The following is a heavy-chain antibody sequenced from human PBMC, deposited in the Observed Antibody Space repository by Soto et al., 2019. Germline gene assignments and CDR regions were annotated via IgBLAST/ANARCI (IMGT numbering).Heavy chain of an antibody. CDR2: IYHSGST. J-gene: IGHJ4*02. D-gene: IGHD4-4*01. Sequence: SETLSLTCAVSGGSISSGGYSWSWIRQPPGKGLEWIGYIYHSGSTYYNPSLKSRVTISVDRSKNQFSLKLSSVTAADTAVYYCSRGKTTLTTLDYWGQGTQVTVSS. CDR3: SRGKTTLTTLDY. V-gene: IGHV4-30-2*01. CDR1: GGSISSGGYS.